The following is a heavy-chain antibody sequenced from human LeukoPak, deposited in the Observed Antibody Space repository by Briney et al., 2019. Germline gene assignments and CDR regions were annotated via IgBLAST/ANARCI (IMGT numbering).Heavy chain of an antibody. J-gene: IGHJ5*02. V-gene: IGHV3-13*01. Sequence: GGSLRLSCAASGFTFSSYDMHWVRQATGKGLEWVSAIGTAGDTYYPGSVKGRFTISRENAKNSLYLQMNSLRAGDTAVYYCARPPIPQWLVEGLLWFDPWGQGTLDTVSS. CDR3: ARPPIPQWLVEGLLWFDP. CDR1: GFTFSSYD. CDR2: IGTAGDT. D-gene: IGHD6-19*01.